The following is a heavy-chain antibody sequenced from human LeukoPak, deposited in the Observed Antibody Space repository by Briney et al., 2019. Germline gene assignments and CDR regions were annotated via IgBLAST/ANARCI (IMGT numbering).Heavy chain of an antibody. Sequence: GGTLRLSCAASGFTFSSYSMNWVRQAPGKGLDWVSYISSSSTIYYADSVKGRFTISRDNAKNSLYLQMNSLKAEDTAVYYCARAGVIPSAFDIWGQGTMVTVSS. D-gene: IGHD3-16*02. CDR1: GFTFSSYS. CDR2: ISSSSTI. CDR3: ARAGVIPSAFDI. J-gene: IGHJ3*02. V-gene: IGHV3-48*01.